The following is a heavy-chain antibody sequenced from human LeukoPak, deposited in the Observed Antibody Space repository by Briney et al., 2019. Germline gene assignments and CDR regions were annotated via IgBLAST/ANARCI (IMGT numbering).Heavy chain of an antibody. D-gene: IGHD2-2*01. CDR2: ISAYNGNT. CDR3: ARDSYCSSTSCYSGAFDI. J-gene: IGHJ3*02. Sequence: ASVKVSCKASGYTFTSYGISWVRQAPGQGLEWMGWISAYNGNTNYAQKLQGRVTMTTDTSTSTAYMELRSLRSDDTAVYYCARDSYCSSTSCYSGAFDIWGQGTMVTVSS. V-gene: IGHV1-18*01. CDR1: GYTFTSYG.